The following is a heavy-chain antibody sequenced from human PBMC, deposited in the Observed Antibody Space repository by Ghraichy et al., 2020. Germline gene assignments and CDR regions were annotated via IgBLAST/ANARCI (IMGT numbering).Heavy chain of an antibody. V-gene: IGHV2-5*02. J-gene: IGHJ4*02. CDR2: IYWDDDK. CDR1: GFSLSTSGVG. Sequence: SGPTLVKPTQTLTLTCTFSGFSLSTSGVGVGWIRQPQGKALEWLALIYWDDDKSNSPSLKSRLTITKDTSKNQVVLTMTNMDPVDTATYYCAQGDTVGATVAIFDYWGQGTLVTVSS. CDR3: AQGDTVGATVAIFDY. D-gene: IGHD1-26*01.